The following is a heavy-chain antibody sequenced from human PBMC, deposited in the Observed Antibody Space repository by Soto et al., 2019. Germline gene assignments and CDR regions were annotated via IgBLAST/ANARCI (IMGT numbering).Heavy chain of an antibody. CDR3: ARELNTESSAYYSFAF. V-gene: IGHV1-18*01. J-gene: IGHJ4*02. D-gene: IGHD3-22*01. CDR1: GYIFTAYG. Sequence: ASVKVSCKTSGYIFTAYGLAWLRQAPGQRPEWMGWVSTNDDRTNYAQKFQGRVTMTTDRSTTTASMELRSLRPDDTAVYYCARELNTESSAYYSFAFWGQGTLVTVS. CDR2: VSTNDDRT.